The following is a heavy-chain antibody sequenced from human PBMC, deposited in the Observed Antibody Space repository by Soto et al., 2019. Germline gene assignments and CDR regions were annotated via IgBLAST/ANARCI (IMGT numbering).Heavy chain of an antibody. Sequence: ASVKVSCKASGGTFSSYAISWVRQARGQGLEWMGGIIPIFGTANYAQKFQGRVTITADESTSTAYMELSSLRSEDTAVYYCATVGILMTTHTQNRPDYYYYGMDVWGQGTTVTVSS. CDR1: GGTFSSYA. CDR2: IIPIFGTA. D-gene: IGHD4-4*01. CDR3: ATVGILMTTHTQNRPDYYYYGMDV. V-gene: IGHV1-69*13. J-gene: IGHJ6*02.